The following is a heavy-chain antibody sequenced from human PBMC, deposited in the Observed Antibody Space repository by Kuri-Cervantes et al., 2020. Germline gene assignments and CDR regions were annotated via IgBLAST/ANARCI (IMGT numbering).Heavy chain of an antibody. D-gene: IGHD6-6*01. CDR1: GGSISSSSYY. CDR2: IYYSGST. Sequence: ESLKISCTVSGGSISSSSYYWGWIRQPPGKGLEWIGSIYYSGSTYYNPSLKSRVTISVDTSKDQFSLKLSSVTAADTAVYYCARGPVHGRWFDPWGQGTLVTVSS. V-gene: IGHV4-39*01. CDR3: ARGPVHGRWFDP. J-gene: IGHJ5*02.